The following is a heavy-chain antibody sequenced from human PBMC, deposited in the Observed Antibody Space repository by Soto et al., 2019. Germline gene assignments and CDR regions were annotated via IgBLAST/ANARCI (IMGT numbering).Heavy chain of an antibody. D-gene: IGHD3-22*01. V-gene: IGHV4-34*01. CDR1: VGSFSGYY. Sequence: QVQLQQWGAGLLKPSETLSLTCAVYVGSFSGYYWSWIRQPPGKGLEWIGEINHSGSTNYNPSLKSRVTISVDTSKNQFSLKLSSVTAADTAVYYCARGRSTMIVVGTWGYGMDVWGQGTTVTVAS. CDR3: ARGRSTMIVVGTWGYGMDV. CDR2: INHSGST. J-gene: IGHJ6*02.